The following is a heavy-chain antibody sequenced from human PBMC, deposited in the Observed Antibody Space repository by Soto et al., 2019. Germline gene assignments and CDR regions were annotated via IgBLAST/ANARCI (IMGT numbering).Heavy chain of an antibody. J-gene: IGHJ3*02. Sequence: PSETLSLTCTVSGGSISSSSYYWGWIRQPPGKGLEWIGSLYYSGSTYYNPSLKSRVTISVDTSKNQFSLKLSSVTATDTAVYYCARPIEDSSNYDAFDIWGQGTMVTVSS. CDR1: GGSISSSSYY. CDR2: LYYSGST. V-gene: IGHV4-39*01. CDR3: ARPIEDSSNYDAFDI. D-gene: IGHD6-6*01.